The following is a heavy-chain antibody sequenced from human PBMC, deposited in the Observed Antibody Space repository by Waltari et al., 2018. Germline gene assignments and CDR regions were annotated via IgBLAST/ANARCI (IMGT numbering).Heavy chain of an antibody. J-gene: IGHJ6*03. V-gene: IGHV3-21*04. Sequence: EVQLVESGGGLVTPGESLRLSCVASGFSFYSYTMNWVRQAPGKGLEWVSSIGANGDYIYYADSVRGRFTTSRDNARNSLYLQMTSLRVDDSAIYFCASHFEDYYYYMDVWGKGTTVTVSS. CDR3: ASHFEDYYYYMDV. CDR1: GFSFYSYT. CDR2: IGANGDYI.